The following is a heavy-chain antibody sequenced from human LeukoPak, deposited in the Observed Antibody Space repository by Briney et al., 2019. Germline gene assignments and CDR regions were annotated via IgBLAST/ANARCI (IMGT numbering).Heavy chain of an antibody. D-gene: IGHD6-13*01. CDR3: ARDQGYGSTHTWYFDY. Sequence: GGSLRLSCAASGFTFSSYSMNWVRQAPGKGLEWVSYISSSSSTIYYADSVKGRFTISRDNAKNSLYLQMNSLRAEDTAVYYCARDQGYGSTHTWYFDYWGQGTLVTVSS. CDR1: GFTFSSYS. V-gene: IGHV3-48*04. CDR2: ISSSSSTI. J-gene: IGHJ4*02.